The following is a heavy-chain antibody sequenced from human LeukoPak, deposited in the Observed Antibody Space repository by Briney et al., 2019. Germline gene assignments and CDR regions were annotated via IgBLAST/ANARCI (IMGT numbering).Heavy chain of an antibody. V-gene: IGHV4-59*12. J-gene: IGHJ4*02. CDR3: AREGRNYYDSSGYYNDY. CDR2: IYYSGST. Sequence: SETLSLTCTVSGGSISSYYWSWIRQSPGKGLEWIGYIYYSGSTNYNPSPKSRGTMSVDTYKNQFYLKLSSVTAADTAVYYCAREGRNYYDSSGYYNDYWGQGTPVTVSS. D-gene: IGHD3-22*01. CDR1: GGSISSYY.